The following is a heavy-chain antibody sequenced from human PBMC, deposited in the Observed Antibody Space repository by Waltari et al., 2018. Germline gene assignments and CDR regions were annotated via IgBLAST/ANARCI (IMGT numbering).Heavy chain of an antibody. Sequence: QVQLVESGGGVVQPGRSLSLSCAASGFPFLSYAVHGVRQAPGKGLEWVAVISYDGSNKYYADSVKGRFTISRDNSKNTLYLQMNSLRAEDTAVYYCASAYYYDSSGSDYWGQGTLVTVSS. CDR3: ASAYYYDSSGSDY. CDR2: ISYDGSNK. J-gene: IGHJ4*02. V-gene: IGHV3-30-3*01. CDR1: GFPFLSYA. D-gene: IGHD3-22*01.